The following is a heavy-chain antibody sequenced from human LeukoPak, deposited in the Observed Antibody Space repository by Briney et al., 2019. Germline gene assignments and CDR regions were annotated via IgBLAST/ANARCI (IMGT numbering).Heavy chain of an antibody. J-gene: IGHJ4*02. D-gene: IGHD5-12*01. Sequence: GGSLRLSCAASEFTFSGYAMSWVRQAPGKGLEWVSAISGSGGNTYYADSVKGRFTISRDNSNNTLYLQMNSLRAEDTAVYYCAKGYSDYDFGVYWGQGTLVTVSS. CDR2: ISGSGGNT. CDR3: AKGYSDYDFGVY. V-gene: IGHV3-23*01. CDR1: EFTFSGYA.